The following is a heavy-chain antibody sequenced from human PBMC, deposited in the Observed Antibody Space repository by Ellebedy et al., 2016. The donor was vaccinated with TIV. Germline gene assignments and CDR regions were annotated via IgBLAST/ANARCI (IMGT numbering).Heavy chain of an antibody. CDR3: ARMFAATDDY. J-gene: IGHJ4*02. D-gene: IGHD3-10*02. Sequence: GESLKISCAASGFTFSDYYMSWIRQAPGKGLEWVSYISSSGSTIYYADSVKGRFTISRDNAKNSLYLQMNSLRAEDTAVYYCARMFAATDDYWGQGTLVTVSS. CDR1: GFTFSDYY. CDR2: ISSSGSTI. V-gene: IGHV3-11*01.